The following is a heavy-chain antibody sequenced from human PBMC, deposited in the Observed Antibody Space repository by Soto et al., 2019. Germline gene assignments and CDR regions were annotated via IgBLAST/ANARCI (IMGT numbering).Heavy chain of an antibody. D-gene: IGHD2-21*02. J-gene: IGHJ4*02. CDR1: GYDFFKYN. CDR3: TRADSDVVILPDVRPLFDL. CDR2: INPNGGYT. Sequence: QVQLVQSGAEVKKPGASVKVSCKTSGYDFFKYNMHWVRQAPGQGLEWMGVINPNGGYTRHAQKFQGRVIMTRDTSSKIVYMELGGLTSAHTAMYYCTRADSDVVILPDVRPLFDLWGQGALVTVSS. V-gene: IGHV1-46*01.